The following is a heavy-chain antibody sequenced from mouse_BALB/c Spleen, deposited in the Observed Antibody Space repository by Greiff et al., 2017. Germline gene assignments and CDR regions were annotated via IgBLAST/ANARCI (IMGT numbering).Heavy chain of an antibody. CDR3: ARDKLYRHDYAMDY. V-gene: IGHV2-9*02. Sequence: VQLQESGPGLVAPSQSLSITCTVSGFSLTSYAVHWVRQPPGKGLEWLGIIWADGSTNYNSALMSRLSISKDNSKCQVVLKMISLQTDDTAMYYCARDKLYRHDYAMDYWGQGTSVTVSS. D-gene: IGHD2-14*01. CDR2: IWADGST. CDR1: GFSLTSYA. J-gene: IGHJ4*01.